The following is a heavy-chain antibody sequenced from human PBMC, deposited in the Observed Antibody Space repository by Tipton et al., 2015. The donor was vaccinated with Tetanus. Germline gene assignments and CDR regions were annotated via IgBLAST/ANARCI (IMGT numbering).Heavy chain of an antibody. D-gene: IGHD3-3*02. CDR3: ARERIRLIGEVVFRFFDV. J-gene: IGHJ2*01. CDR1: GASISSAA. V-gene: IGHV4-59*13. Sequence: TLSLTCDVSGASISSAAWTWIRQPSGKGLEWIGKITYSRTTNYNSSLKSRVTMSLDTSTSQFSLSLTSATAADTAVYYCARERIRLIGEVVFRFFDVWGRGTLVTVSS. CDR2: ITYSRTT.